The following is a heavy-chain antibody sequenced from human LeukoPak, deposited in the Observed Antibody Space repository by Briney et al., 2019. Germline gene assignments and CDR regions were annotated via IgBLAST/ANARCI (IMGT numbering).Heavy chain of an antibody. CDR1: GGTFSSYA. Sequence: ASVKVSCKASGGTFSSYAISWVRQAPGQGLEWMGRIIPILGIANYAQKFQGRVTFTGDKSTTTAYMELSSLRSEDTAVYYCARAGAARPFDWFDPWGQRTLVTVSS. V-gene: IGHV1-69*04. J-gene: IGHJ5*02. CDR3: ARAGAARPFDWFDP. D-gene: IGHD6-6*01. CDR2: IIPILGIA.